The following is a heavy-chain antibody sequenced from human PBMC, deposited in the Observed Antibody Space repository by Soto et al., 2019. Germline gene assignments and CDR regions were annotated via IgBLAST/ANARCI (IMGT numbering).Heavy chain of an antibody. V-gene: IGHV1-69*12. Sequence: QVQLVQSGAAVKKPGSSVKVSCKASGGTFSSYAISWVRQAPGQGLEWMGGIIAIFGTADYAQKFQGRVTITADESTSTAYMELSSLRSEDTAVYYCAEPQSIKDFYYGMDVWGQGTTVTVSS. CDR3: AEPQSIKDFYYGMDV. D-gene: IGHD3-10*01. CDR2: IIAIFGTA. J-gene: IGHJ6*02. CDR1: GGTFSSYA.